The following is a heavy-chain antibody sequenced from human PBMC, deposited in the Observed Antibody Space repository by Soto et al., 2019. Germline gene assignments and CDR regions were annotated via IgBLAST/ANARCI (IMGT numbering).Heavy chain of an antibody. CDR1: GYTFTGYY. CDR3: AREMHDSSGYYMTNWLDP. Sequence: ASVKVSCKASGYTFTGYYMHWVRQAPGQGLEWMGWINPNSGGTNYAQKFQGRVTMTRDTSISTAYMELSRLRSDDTAVYYCAREMHDSSGYYMTNWLDPWGEGTMVTVYS. J-gene: IGHJ5*02. D-gene: IGHD3-22*01. CDR2: INPNSGGT. V-gene: IGHV1-2*02.